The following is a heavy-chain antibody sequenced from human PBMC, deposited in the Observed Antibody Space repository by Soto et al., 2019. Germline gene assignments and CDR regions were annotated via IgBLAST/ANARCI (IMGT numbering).Heavy chain of an antibody. V-gene: IGHV1-69*19. CDR1: GGTFSSYA. CDR2: IIPIFGTA. CDR3: ARGPPGSSSWYWYFDL. D-gene: IGHD6-13*01. Sequence: QVQLVQSGAEVKKPGSSVKVSCKASGGTFSSYAISWVRQAPGQGLELMGGIIPIFGTANYAQKFQGRVTITADESTRTAYVELSSLRSEDTAVYYCARGPPGSSSWYWYFDLWGRGTLVSVSS. J-gene: IGHJ2*01.